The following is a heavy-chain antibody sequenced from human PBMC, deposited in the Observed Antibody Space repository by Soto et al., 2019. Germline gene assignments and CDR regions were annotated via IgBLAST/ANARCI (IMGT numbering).Heavy chain of an antibody. V-gene: IGHV1-18*01. D-gene: IGHD3-10*01. Sequence: ASVKVSCKASGYTFTSYGISWVRQAPGQGLEWMGWISAYNGNTNYAQKLQGRVTMTTDTSTSTAYMELRSLRSDDTAVYYCARHAITMVRGVIPNFDYWGQGTLVTVSS. CDR3: ARHAITMVRGVIPNFDY. CDR1: GYTFTSYG. CDR2: ISAYNGNT. J-gene: IGHJ4*02.